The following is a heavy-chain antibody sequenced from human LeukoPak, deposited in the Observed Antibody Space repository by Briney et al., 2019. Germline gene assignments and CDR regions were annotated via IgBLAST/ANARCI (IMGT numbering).Heavy chain of an antibody. CDR2: IYYSGST. CDR1: GGSISSSSYY. CDR3: ARDMGIAAAVDY. J-gene: IGHJ4*02. D-gene: IGHD6-13*01. Sequence: SETLSLTCTVSGGSISSSSYYWGWIRQPPGKGLEWIGSIYYSGSTYYNPPLKSRVTISVDTSKNQFSLKLSSVTAADTAVYYCARDMGIAAAVDYWGQGTLVTVSS. V-gene: IGHV4-39*07.